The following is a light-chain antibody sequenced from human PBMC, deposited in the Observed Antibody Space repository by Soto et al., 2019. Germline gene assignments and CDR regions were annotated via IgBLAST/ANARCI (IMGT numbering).Light chain of an antibody. CDR2: DVS. Sequence: QAVLTQPASVSGSPGQSITISCTGTSSDVGGYNSVSWYQQHPGKAPKLMIFDVSSRPSGVSNRFSGSKSGNTASLTISGLQAADEADYYCCSYTSGSTLYVFGTGTKVTVL. V-gene: IGLV2-14*01. J-gene: IGLJ1*01. CDR3: CSYTSGSTLYV. CDR1: SSDVGGYNS.